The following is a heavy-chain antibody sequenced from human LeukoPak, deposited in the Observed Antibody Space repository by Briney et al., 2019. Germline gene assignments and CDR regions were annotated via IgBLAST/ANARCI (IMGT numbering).Heavy chain of an antibody. CDR3: ARGGRITIFGVVGCWFDP. CDR1: GGSFSGYY. CDR2: INHSGST. D-gene: IGHD3-3*01. Sequence: KSSETLSLTCAVYGGSFSGYYWSWIRQPPGKGLEWIGEINHSGSTNYNPSLKSRVTISVDTSKNQFSLKLSSVTAADTAVYYCARGGRITIFGVVGCWFDPWGQGTLVTVSS. J-gene: IGHJ5*02. V-gene: IGHV4-34*01.